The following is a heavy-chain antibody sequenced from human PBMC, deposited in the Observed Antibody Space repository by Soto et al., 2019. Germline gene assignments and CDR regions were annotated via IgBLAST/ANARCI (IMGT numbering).Heavy chain of an antibody. CDR3: AKEDTSSGSLDY. D-gene: IGHD6-19*01. CDR2: ISDSGATT. V-gene: IGHV3-23*01. CDR1: GFPFGENA. J-gene: IGHJ4*02. Sequence: GGSLRLSCAASGFPFGENAMSWVRQAPGKGLEWVSGISDSGATTYYADSVRGRFTISRDNSKNTLYLQMKSLRAEDSASYYCAKEDTSSGSLDYWGQGALVSLYS.